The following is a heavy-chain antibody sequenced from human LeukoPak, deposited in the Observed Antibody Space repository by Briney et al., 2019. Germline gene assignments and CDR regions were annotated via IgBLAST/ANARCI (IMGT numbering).Heavy chain of an antibody. CDR1: GFRFSNYG. CDR3: ARGGYSGYDPRGSYYYYMDV. CDR2: ITGHGENT. D-gene: IGHD5-12*01. J-gene: IGHJ6*03. Sequence: PGGSLRLSCAASGFRFSNYGMNWVRQAPGKGLEWVSGITGHGENTYYADSVKGRFTISRDNAKNSLYLQMSSLRAEDTALYYCARGGYSGYDPRGSYYYYMDVWGKGTTVTVSS. V-gene: IGHV3-23*01.